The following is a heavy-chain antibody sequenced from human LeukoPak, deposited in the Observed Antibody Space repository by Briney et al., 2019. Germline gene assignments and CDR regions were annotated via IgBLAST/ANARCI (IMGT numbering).Heavy chain of an antibody. Sequence: GGSLRLSCAASGFTFSNHGMHWVRQAPGKGLEWVAVISYDGSNKYYADSVKGRFTISRDNSKNTLYLQMNSLRAEDTAVYYCAKDTDYGGNSGIFDYWGQGTLVTVSS. V-gene: IGHV3-30*18. J-gene: IGHJ4*02. CDR2: ISYDGSNK. CDR1: GFTFSNHG. CDR3: AKDTDYGGNSGIFDY. D-gene: IGHD4-23*01.